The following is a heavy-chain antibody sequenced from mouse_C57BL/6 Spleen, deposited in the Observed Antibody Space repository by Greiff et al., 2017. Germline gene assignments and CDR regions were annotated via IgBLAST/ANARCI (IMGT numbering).Heavy chain of an antibody. CDR3: AREDAMDY. CDR2: ISSGSSTI. CDR1: GFTFSDYG. Sequence: EVKLMESGGGLVKPGGSLKLSCAASGFTFSDYGKHWVRQAPEKGLEWVAYISSGSSTIYYADTVKGRFTISRDNAKNTLVLQMTSLRSEDTAMYYCAREDAMDYWGQGTSVTVSS. J-gene: IGHJ4*01. V-gene: IGHV5-17*01.